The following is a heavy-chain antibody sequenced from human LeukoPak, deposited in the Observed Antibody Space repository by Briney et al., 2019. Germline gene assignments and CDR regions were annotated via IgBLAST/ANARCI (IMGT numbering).Heavy chain of an antibody. CDR2: VSPRDSDT. J-gene: IGHJ4*02. CDR3: ARHRSDSYSSPIDY. Sequence: PGESLKISCKASGYTFSNYFIGWVRQMPGKGLEWMAFVSPRDSDTRYCPSFRGQVTVSADKSISTVYLQWSSLEASDTAMYYCARHRSDSYSSPIDYWGQGTLVTVSS. V-gene: IGHV5-51*01. D-gene: IGHD3-10*01. CDR1: GYTFSNYF.